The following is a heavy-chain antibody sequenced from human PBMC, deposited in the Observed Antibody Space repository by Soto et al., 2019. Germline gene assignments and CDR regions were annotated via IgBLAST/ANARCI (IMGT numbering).Heavy chain of an antibody. D-gene: IGHD1-26*01. J-gene: IGHJ2*01. CDR1: GFTFSRYW. CDR2: INGDGSST. V-gene: IGHV3-74*01. CDR3: ASLGGISRLRYFDL. Sequence: EVQLVESGGGLVQPGGSLRLSCAASGFTFSRYWMYWVRQAPGKGLVWVSRINGDGSSTTYADSVKGRFTISRDNANNTLHLQMNSLRAEDTGLYYCASLGGISRLRYFDLWGRGTLVTVSS.